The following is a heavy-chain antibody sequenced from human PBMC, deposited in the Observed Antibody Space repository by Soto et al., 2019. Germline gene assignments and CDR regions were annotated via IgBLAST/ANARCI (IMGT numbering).Heavy chain of an antibody. Sequence: SVKVSCKASGGTFSSYAISWVRQAPGQGLEWMGGIIPIFGTANYAQKFQGRVTITADESTSTAYMELSSLRSEDTAVYYCARSIVVVTGSEYYFDYWGQGTLVTVSS. D-gene: IGHD2-21*02. V-gene: IGHV1-69*13. CDR2: IIPIFGTA. CDR1: GGTFSSYA. J-gene: IGHJ4*02. CDR3: ARSIVVVTGSEYYFDY.